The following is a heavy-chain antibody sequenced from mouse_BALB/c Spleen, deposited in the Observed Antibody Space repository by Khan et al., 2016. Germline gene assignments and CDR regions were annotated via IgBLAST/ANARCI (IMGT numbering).Heavy chain of an antibody. D-gene: IGHD4-1*01. V-gene: IGHV4-1*02. J-gene: IGHJ2*01. CDR1: EFDFSRYW. CDR3: PRNWDVGFDY. CDR2: INPDSSTI. Sequence: EVKLLESGGGLVQPGGSLKLSCTTSEFDFSRYWMSWVRQAPGRGLEWIGEINPDSSTINYTPSLKDKFIISRDNAKNTLYLQMSKVRSEDTALYYCPRNWDVGFDYWGQGTTLTVSS.